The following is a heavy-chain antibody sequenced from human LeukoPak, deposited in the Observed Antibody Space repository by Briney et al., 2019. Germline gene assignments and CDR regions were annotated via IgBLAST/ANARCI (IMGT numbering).Heavy chain of an antibody. Sequence: GGSLRLSCAASGFAFTNYWMVWVRQPPGKGLEWVASIGKDGSEKSYVDSVKGRFTISRDNARNSLYLQMSSLRVDDTAVYYCTRDIVYLQLEYWGQGALVTVSS. D-gene: IGHD1-1*01. CDR2: IGKDGSEK. CDR3: TRDIVYLQLEY. CDR1: GFAFTNYW. V-gene: IGHV3-7*01. J-gene: IGHJ4*02.